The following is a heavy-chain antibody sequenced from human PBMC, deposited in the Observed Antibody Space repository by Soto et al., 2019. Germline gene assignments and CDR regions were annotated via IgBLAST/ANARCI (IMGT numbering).Heavy chain of an antibody. Sequence: PSETLSLTCAVHGGSFSSYYWGWIRKPPGKGLEWIGSIYYSGSTYYNPSLKSRVTISVDTSKNQFSLKLSSVTAADTAVYYCAWFGDVGYYYYGMDVWGQGTTVTVSS. CDR3: AWFGDVGYYYYGMDV. CDR1: GGSFSSYY. D-gene: IGHD3-10*01. V-gene: IGHV4-39*01. CDR2: IYYSGST. J-gene: IGHJ6*02.